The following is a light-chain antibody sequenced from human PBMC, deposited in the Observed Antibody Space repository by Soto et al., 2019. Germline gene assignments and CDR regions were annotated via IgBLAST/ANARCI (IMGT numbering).Light chain of an antibody. CDR2: DVS. Sequence: IVLTQSPDTLSLSPGQRATLSCRASQTVSRRYLAWYQQKPGQAPLLLIYDVSERASDIPDMFSGSGSGTDFSLTINRLVPEDVAVYYCQYQGSFGGGTKVEIK. CDR3: QYQGS. V-gene: IGKV3-20*01. J-gene: IGKJ4*01. CDR1: QTVSRRY.